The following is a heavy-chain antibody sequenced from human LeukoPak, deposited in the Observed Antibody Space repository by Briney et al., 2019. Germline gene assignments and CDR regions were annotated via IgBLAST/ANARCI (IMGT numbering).Heavy chain of an antibody. D-gene: IGHD3-22*01. CDR2: LRFDGTNK. CDR1: GFTFSSYG. CDR3: AKDGHGYYDSNGYYLFDY. V-gene: IGHV3-30*02. J-gene: IGHJ4*02. Sequence: GGSLRLSCAASGFTFSSYGMHWVRQSPGKGLEWVAFLRFDGTNKNYADSVKGRFTIARDNSKNTLSLQMNSLRSEDTAVYYCAKDGHGYYDSNGYYLFDYWGQGTLVTVSS.